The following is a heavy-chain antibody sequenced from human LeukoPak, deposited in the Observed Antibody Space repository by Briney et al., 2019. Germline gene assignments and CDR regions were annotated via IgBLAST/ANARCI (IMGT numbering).Heavy chain of an antibody. D-gene: IGHD2-2*01. CDR1: GYTFSDYA. CDR3: ARDRGYCSSTSCYAVVYYFDY. J-gene: IGHJ4*02. V-gene: IGHV1-3*01. CDR2: INAGNGNT. Sequence: ASVKVSCKASGYTFSDYAMHWVRQAPGQRLEWMGWINAGNGNTKYSQKFQGRVTITRDTSASTAYMELSSLRSEDTAVYYCARDRGYCSSTSCYAVVYYFDYWGQGTLVTVSS.